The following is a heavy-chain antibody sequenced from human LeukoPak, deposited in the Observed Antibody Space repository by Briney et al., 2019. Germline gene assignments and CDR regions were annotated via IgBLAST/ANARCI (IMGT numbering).Heavy chain of an antibody. D-gene: IGHD6-13*01. Sequence: GASVKVSCKASGYTFTSYYMHWVRQAPGQGLEWMGGFDPEDGETIYAQKFQGRVTMTEDTSTDTAYMELSSLRSEDTAVYYCATERASDSSSWYYFDYWGQGTLVTVSS. V-gene: IGHV1-24*01. CDR1: GYTFTSYY. CDR2: FDPEDGET. CDR3: ATERASDSSSWYYFDY. J-gene: IGHJ4*02.